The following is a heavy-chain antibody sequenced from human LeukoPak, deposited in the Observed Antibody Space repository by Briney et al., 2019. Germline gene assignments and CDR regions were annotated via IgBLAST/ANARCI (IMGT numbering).Heavy chain of an antibody. J-gene: IGHJ3*02. CDR1: GYTFTGYY. Sequence: GASVKVSCKASGYTFTGYYMHWVRQAPGQGLEWMGWINPNSGGTNYAQKFQGRATMTRDTSISTAYMELSRLRSDDTAVYYCARVGKLYYYGSGSYYIRGAFDIWGQGTMVTVSS. V-gene: IGHV1-2*02. CDR2: INPNSGGT. D-gene: IGHD3-10*01. CDR3: ARVGKLYYYGSGSYYIRGAFDI.